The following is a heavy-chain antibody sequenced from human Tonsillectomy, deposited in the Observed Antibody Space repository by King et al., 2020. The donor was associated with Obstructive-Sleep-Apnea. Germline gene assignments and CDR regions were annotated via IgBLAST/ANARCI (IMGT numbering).Heavy chain of an antibody. CDR3: ARGGAGIFGVVIRDYYYYGMDV. CDR2: VYHSGST. D-gene: IGHD3-3*01. J-gene: IGHJ6*02. Sequence: QLQESGPGLVKPSETLSLTCTVSGGSIINKNYYWGWIRQPPGKGLEWLGNVYHSGSTYYKSSLKSRVAISVDTSKNQFSLKLSSVTAADTAVYYCARGGAGIFGVVIRDYYYYGMDVWGRGTTVTVSS. V-gene: IGHV4-39*07. CDR1: GGSIINKNYY.